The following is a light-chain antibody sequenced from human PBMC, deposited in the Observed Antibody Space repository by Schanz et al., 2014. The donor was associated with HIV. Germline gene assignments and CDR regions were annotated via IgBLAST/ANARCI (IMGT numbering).Light chain of an antibody. CDR3: MQGIHLPWT. Sequence: DTVLTQTPLSLSVTPGQPASISCMSTQSLLHSDGKAYLSWYLQKPGQSPQLLIYDASSRFSGVPDRFSGSGSGTDFTLKISRVEAEDVGVYYCMQGIHLPWTFGQGTKVEIK. J-gene: IGKJ1*01. CDR1: QSLLHSDGKAY. CDR2: DAS. V-gene: IGKV2-29*02.